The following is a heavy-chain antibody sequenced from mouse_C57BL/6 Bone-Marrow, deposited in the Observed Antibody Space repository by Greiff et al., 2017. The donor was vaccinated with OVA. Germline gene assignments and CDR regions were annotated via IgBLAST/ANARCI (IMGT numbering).Heavy chain of an antibody. D-gene: IGHD2-5*01. Sequence: QVQLKESGAELARPGASVKLSCKASGYTFTSYGISWVKQRTGKGLEWIGEIYPRSGNTYYNEKFKGKATLTADKSSSTAYMELRSLTSEDSAVYFCARRAYYSNYEGFAYWGQGTLVTVSA. CDR3: ARRAYYSNYEGFAY. CDR1: GYTFTSYG. V-gene: IGHV1-81*01. J-gene: IGHJ3*01. CDR2: IYPRSGNT.